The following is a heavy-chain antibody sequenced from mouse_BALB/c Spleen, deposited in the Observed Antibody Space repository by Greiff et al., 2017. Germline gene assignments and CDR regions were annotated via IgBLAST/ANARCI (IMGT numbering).Heavy chain of an antibody. CDR2: IRSKSNNYAT. Sequence: EVQGVESGGGLVQPKGSLKLSCAASGFTFNTYAMNWVRQAPGKGLEWVARIRSKSNNYATYYADSVKDRFTISRDDSQSMLYLQMNNLKTEDTAMYYCVRHRGDGNYDAMDYWGQGTSVTVSS. D-gene: IGHD2-1*01. CDR1: GFTFNTYA. CDR3: VRHRGDGNYDAMDY. V-gene: IGHV10-1*02. J-gene: IGHJ4*01.